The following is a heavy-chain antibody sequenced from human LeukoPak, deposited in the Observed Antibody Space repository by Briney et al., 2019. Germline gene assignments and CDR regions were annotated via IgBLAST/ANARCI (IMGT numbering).Heavy chain of an antibody. CDR3: ARRESTTMVRGGVDY. V-gene: IGHV3-48*01. Sequence: GGSLRLSCAASGFTFTKYSMHWVRQTPGKGLEWVSYISSGSTTIYYTDSVKGRFTISRDNAKNSLYLQMNSLRPEDTAVYYCARRESTTMVRGGVDYWGQGTLVTVSS. CDR1: GFTFTKYS. D-gene: IGHD3-10*01. J-gene: IGHJ4*02. CDR2: ISSGSTTI.